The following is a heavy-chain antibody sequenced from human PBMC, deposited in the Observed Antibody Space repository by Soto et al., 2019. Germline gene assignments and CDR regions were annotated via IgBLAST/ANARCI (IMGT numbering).Heavy chain of an antibody. CDR2: ISGSGGST. V-gene: IGHV3-23*01. CDR1: GFTFSSYA. D-gene: IGHD3-3*01. J-gene: IGHJ4*02. CDR3: SKDRAFEWLLFDY. Sequence: GGSLRLSCAASGFTFSSYAMSWVRQAPGKGLEWVSAISGSGGSTYYEDSVTGRFTISRDNSKNTLDLQMNSLRAEDTAVYYCSKDRAFEWLLFDYWGQGTMVTVSS.